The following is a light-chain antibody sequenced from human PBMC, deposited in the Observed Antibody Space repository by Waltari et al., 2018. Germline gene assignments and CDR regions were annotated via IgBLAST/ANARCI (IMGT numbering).Light chain of an antibody. V-gene: IGKV3-11*01. CDR1: QSVRNY. CDR2: DTS. Sequence: EIVLTQSPASLSLSPGEGATLSCRASQSVRNYLTWYQQKPGQAPMLLIYDTSIRATGIPARFSGSGSGTDFTLTIGSVEPEDFAVYYCQQREDWPLTFGGGTKVEIK. J-gene: IGKJ4*01. CDR3: QQREDWPLT.